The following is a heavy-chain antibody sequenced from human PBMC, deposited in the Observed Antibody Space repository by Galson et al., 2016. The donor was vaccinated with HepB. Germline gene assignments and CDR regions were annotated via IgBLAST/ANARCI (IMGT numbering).Heavy chain of an antibody. CDR2: IWNDGSNK. CDR1: GFTVSNNF. V-gene: IGHV3-30*18. Sequence: SLRLSCAASGFTVSNNFMRWVRQAPGKGLEWLAGIWNDGSNKYYVDSVKGRFTISRDNSKKTLYLQMNSLRAEDTAVYYCAKMPSMVRGFWGQGTMVTVSS. CDR3: AKMPSMVRGF. D-gene: IGHD3-10*01. J-gene: IGHJ3*01.